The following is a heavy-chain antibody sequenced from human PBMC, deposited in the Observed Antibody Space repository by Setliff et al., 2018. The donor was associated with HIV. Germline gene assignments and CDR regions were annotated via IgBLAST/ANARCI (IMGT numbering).Heavy chain of an antibody. Sequence: SSETLSLTCTVSPYSISSGYYWGWIRQPPGKGLEWIGSIYHSGSAYYNPSLESRATISVDTSKNRFSLRLSSVTAADTAVYYCARREGSVVVTTYFDYWGQGMLVTVSS. D-gene: IGHD2-15*01. CDR2: IYHSGSA. CDR1: PYSISSGYY. V-gene: IGHV4-38-2*02. J-gene: IGHJ4*02. CDR3: ARREGSVVVTTYFDY.